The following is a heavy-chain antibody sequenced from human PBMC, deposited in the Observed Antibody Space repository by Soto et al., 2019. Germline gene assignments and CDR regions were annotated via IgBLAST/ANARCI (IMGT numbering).Heavy chain of an antibody. CDR1: GYTLTELS. CDR3: ARGVGSSWYFYYFDY. Sequence: GPVKVSCKVSGYTLTELSMHWVRQAPGKGLEWMGGFDPEDGETIYAQKFQGRVTMTEDTSTDTAYMELSSVTAADTAVYYCARGVGSSWYFYYFDYWGQGTLVTVSS. V-gene: IGHV1-24*01. D-gene: IGHD6-13*01. CDR2: FDPEDGET. J-gene: IGHJ4*02.